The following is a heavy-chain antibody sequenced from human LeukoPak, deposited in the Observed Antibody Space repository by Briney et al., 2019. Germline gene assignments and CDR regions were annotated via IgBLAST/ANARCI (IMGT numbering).Heavy chain of an antibody. CDR1: GGTFSSYA. CDR2: IIPIFGTA. Sequence: GSSVKVSCKASGGTFSSYAISWVRQAPGQGLEWMGGIIPIFGTANYAQKFQGRVTIIADKSTSTAYMELSSLRSEDTAVYYCARGIEEDIVVVVAATPAGAFDIWGQGTMVTVSS. V-gene: IGHV1-69*06. CDR3: ARGIEEDIVVVVAATPAGAFDI. D-gene: IGHD2-15*01. J-gene: IGHJ3*02.